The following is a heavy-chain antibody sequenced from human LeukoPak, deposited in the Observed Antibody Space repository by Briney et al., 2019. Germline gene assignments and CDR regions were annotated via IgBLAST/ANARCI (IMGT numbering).Heavy chain of an antibody. CDR3: AREGIGRYYYYYYMDV. J-gene: IGHJ6*03. V-gene: IGHV3-21*06. CDR1: GFTFSSYS. D-gene: IGHD1-1*01. Sequence: GGSLRLSCAASGFTFSSYSMNWVRQAPGKGLEWVSSISSSSSYIYYADSVKGRFTISRDNAKNLLYLQMNSLRAEDTAVYYCAREGIGRYYYYYYMDVWGKGTTVTISS. CDR2: ISSSSSYI.